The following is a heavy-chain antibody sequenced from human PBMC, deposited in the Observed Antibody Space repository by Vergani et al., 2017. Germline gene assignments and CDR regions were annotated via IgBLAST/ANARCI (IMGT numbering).Heavy chain of an antibody. Sequence: ELQLVESGGGLVQPGGSLRLSCAASGSTVGGNYMTWVPQAPGKGLEWASHIYSGDEPYSADPVKGRVTISRDTSKNTLHLQINNLRVEDTAVYYCARGNYYGSGTYVDPWGQGTLVTVSS. V-gene: IGHV3-66*02. CDR2: IYSGDEP. D-gene: IGHD3-10*01. CDR1: GSTVGGNY. CDR3: ARGNYYGSGTYVDP. J-gene: IGHJ5*02.